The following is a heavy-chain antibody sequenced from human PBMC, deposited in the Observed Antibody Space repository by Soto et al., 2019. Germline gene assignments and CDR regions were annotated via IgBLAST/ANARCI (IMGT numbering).Heavy chain of an antibody. D-gene: IGHD5-12*01. CDR1: GGSISSGGYY. CDR3: ARDSWADVDIVATTRPLGWFDP. J-gene: IGHJ5*02. V-gene: IGHV4-31*03. Sequence: PSETLSLTCTVSGGSISSGGYYWSWIRQHPGKGLEWIGYIYYSGSTYYNPSLKSRVTISVDTSKNQFSLKLSSVTAADTAVYYCARDSWADVDIVATTRPLGWFDPWGQGTLVTVSS. CDR2: IYYSGST.